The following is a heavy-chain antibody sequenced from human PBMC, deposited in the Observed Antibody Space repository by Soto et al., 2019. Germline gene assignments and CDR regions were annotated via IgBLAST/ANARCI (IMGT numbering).Heavy chain of an antibody. J-gene: IGHJ5*02. CDR2: IYYSGST. CDR1: GGSISRGGYY. V-gene: IGHV4-31*03. CDR3: ARDVGDRVPEGIYP. Sequence: QVQLQESGPGLVKPSQTLSLTCTVSGGSISRGGYYCSWIRQHPGKGLEWIGYIYYSGSTYYNPSVKSRVTISVDTSKNQFSLKLSSVTAADTAVYYCARDVGDRVPEGIYPWGQGTLVTVSS. D-gene: IGHD3-3*01.